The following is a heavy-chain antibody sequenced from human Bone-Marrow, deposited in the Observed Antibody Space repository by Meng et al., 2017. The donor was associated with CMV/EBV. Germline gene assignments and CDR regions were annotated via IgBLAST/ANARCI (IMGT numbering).Heavy chain of an antibody. Sequence: SETLSLTCTVSGYSISSGYYWGWIRQPPGKGLEWIGTIYHSGSTYYNPSIKNRVTMSVETSKNQFSLKLMYVTAADTAVYYWARDTTGGAGNFDTWGQGTLVTVSS. CDR3: ARDTTGGAGNFDT. J-gene: IGHJ5*02. D-gene: IGHD1-1*01. CDR2: IYHSGST. V-gene: IGHV4-38-2*02. CDR1: GYSISSGYY.